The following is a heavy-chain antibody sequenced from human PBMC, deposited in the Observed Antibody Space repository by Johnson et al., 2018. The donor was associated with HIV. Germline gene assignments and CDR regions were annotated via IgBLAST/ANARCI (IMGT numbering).Heavy chain of an antibody. J-gene: IGHJ3*01. CDR3: AKAGGSPRAAGGAAFHV. D-gene: IGHD1-26*01. CDR1: GFTFSSYD. V-gene: IGHV3-13*01. Sequence: VQLVESGGGLVQPGGSLRLSCAASGFTFSSYDMHWVRQATGKGLEWVSAIGTAGDTYYPGSVKGRFTLSRDNSKNTLYLQMNSLRAEDTALYYCAKAGGSPRAAGGAAFHVWGQGTMVTVSS. CDR2: IGTAGDT.